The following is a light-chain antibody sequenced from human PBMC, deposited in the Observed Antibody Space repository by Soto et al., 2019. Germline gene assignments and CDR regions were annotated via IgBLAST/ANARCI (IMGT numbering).Light chain of an antibody. V-gene: IGKV3-15*01. CDR2: GAS. CDR1: QSVTSN. Sequence: DIVMTQSPVTLSVSPGERATLSCRASQSVTSNLAWYQQKPGQAPRLLIYGASTRATDIPARFSGSGSGTEFTLTISGLQSEYFAVYYCQQYNNWPPLTFGGGTKVEI. CDR3: QQYNNWPPLT. J-gene: IGKJ4*01.